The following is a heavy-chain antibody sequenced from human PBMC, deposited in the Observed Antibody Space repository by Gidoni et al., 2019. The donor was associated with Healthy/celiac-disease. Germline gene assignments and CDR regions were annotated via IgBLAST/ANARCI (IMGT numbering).Heavy chain of an antibody. CDR3: VKDRGCSGGSCYSLLFDY. Sequence: EVQLVESGGGLVQHGGSLRLSCSASVFTFSSYAMHWVRQAPGKGLEYVSAISSNGGSTYYADSVKGRFTISRDNSKNTLYLQMSSLRAEDTAVYYCVKDRGCSGGSCYSLLFDYWGQGTLVTVSS. CDR2: ISSNGGST. CDR1: VFTFSSYA. V-gene: IGHV3-64D*06. D-gene: IGHD2-15*01. J-gene: IGHJ4*02.